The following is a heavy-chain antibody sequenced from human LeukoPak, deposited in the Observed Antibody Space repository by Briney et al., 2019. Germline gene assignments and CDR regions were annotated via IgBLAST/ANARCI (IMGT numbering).Heavy chain of an antibody. Sequence: GESLKISCKGSGYSFTNYYIAWERQMPGKGLEWMGIIYPGDSDTRYSPSFQGQVIISADKSINTAYLQWSSLKASDTAMYYCARGIMVRGVIFADYWGQGTLVTVSS. CDR2: IYPGDSDT. V-gene: IGHV5-51*01. J-gene: IGHJ4*02. CDR1: GYSFTNYY. D-gene: IGHD3-10*01. CDR3: ARGIMVRGVIFADY.